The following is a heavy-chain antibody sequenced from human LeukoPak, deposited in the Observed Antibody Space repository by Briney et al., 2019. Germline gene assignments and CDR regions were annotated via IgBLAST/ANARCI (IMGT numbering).Heavy chain of an antibody. Sequence: ASVKVSCKASGYTFTDYYMHWVRQAPGQGLEGMGWINPYSGGTNYAQNFQGSVTMTRDTSISTGYVELSRLGSDDTAVYYCARIRGGNNYHFDYWGQGTLVTVSS. CDR1: GYTFTDYY. CDR3: ARIRGGNNYHFDY. CDR2: INPYSGGT. D-gene: IGHD1-26*01. V-gene: IGHV1-2*02. J-gene: IGHJ4*02.